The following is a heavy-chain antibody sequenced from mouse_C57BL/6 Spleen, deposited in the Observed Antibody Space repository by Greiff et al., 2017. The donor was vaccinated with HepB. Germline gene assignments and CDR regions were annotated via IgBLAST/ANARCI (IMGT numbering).Heavy chain of an antibody. CDR2: INPNNGGT. CDR3: AREGYYGSSDY. Sequence: SGYTFTDYYMHWVKQSHGKSLEWIGDINPNNGGTSYNQKFKGKATLTVDKSSSTAYMELRSLTSEDSAVYYCAREGYYGSSDYWGQGTTLTVSS. J-gene: IGHJ2*01. V-gene: IGHV1-26*01. D-gene: IGHD1-1*01. CDR1: GYTFTDYY.